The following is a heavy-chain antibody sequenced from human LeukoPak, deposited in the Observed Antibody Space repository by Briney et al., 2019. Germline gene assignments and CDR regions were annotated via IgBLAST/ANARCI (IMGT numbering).Heavy chain of an antibody. CDR1: GLTFSSYA. Sequence: AESLTLSCLASGLTFSSYAMHWVRQPAGRGLEWVASISSDGRNKYHADSVQDPSIITRDNSKNTLYLQMNSLRIEETAVYYCAKGGEVSSWYKRLNLYFDYWGQGTLVTVSS. CDR3: AKGGEVSSWYKRLNLYFDY. J-gene: IGHJ4*02. V-gene: IGHV3-30*18. D-gene: IGHD6-13*01. CDR2: ISSDGRNK.